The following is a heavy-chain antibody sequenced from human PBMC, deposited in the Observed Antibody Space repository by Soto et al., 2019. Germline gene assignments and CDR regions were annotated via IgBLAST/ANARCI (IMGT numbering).Heavy chain of an antibody. J-gene: IGHJ6*02. V-gene: IGHV3-74*01. Sequence: GGSLRLSCAASGFTFSSYWMHWVRQAPGKGLVWVSRINSDGSSTSYADSVKGRFTISRDNAKNTLYLQMNSQRAEDTAVYYCARDSYYGSGSSLIYYYYGMDVWGQGTTVTVSS. CDR3: ARDSYYGSGSSLIYYYYGMDV. D-gene: IGHD3-10*01. CDR1: GFTFSSYW. CDR2: INSDGSST.